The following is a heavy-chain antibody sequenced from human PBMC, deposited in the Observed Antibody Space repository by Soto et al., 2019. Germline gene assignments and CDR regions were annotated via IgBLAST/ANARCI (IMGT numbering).Heavy chain of an antibody. CDR1: GDSISNSRFY. CDR3: ARDYFDSSDYTTNWFDP. D-gene: IGHD3-22*01. Sequence: SETMALTCSVSGDSISNSRFYWAWIRQPPGEGLEWIGSIYHTGNAYYNPSLKSRVTIFVDTSKNQFSLKLTSVTAADTALYYCARDYFDSSDYTTNWFDPWGRGTLVTVSS. V-gene: IGHV4-39*01. J-gene: IGHJ5*02. CDR2: IYHTGNA.